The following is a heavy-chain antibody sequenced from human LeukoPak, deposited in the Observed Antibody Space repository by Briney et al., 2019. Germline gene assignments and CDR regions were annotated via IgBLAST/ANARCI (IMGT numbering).Heavy chain of an antibody. D-gene: IGHD2/OR15-2a*01. Sequence: GGSLRLSCEVSGFTLSRYSMNWVRQSPGKGLEGVCAISTDSDHIYYGDSVKGRFTVSRDNAKNSLYLQINSLRAEDTALYYCVRASYSTTWYLDSWGQGTLVTVSS. CDR1: GFTLSRYS. V-gene: IGHV3-21*01. J-gene: IGHJ4*02. CDR3: VRASYSTTWYLDS. CDR2: ISTDSDHI.